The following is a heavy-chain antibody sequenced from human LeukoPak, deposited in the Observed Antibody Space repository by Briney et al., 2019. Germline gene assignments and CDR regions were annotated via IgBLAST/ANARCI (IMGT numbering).Heavy chain of an antibody. CDR1: GYTFTSYY. CDR2: INPSGGST. D-gene: IGHD1-1*01. Sequence: GASVKVSCKTSGYTFTSYYMHWVRQAPGQGLEWMGVINPSGGSTGYARRFQGRVTMTRDTSTSTVYMELSSLRSEDTAVYYCARGQLLADYWGQGTLVTVSS. CDR3: ARGQLLADY. J-gene: IGHJ4*02. V-gene: IGHV1-46*01.